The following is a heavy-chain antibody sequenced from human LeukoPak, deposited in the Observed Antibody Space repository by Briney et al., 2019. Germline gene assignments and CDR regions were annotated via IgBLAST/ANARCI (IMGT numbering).Heavy chain of an antibody. CDR2: ISAYNGNT. J-gene: IGHJ4*02. Sequence: GASVKVSCKASGYTFIGHYMHWVRQAPGQGLEWMGWISAYNGNTNYAQKLQGRVTMTTDTSTSTAYMELRSLRSDDTAVYYCARDARYSSGWQPPPGRYYFDYWGQGTLVTVSS. CDR3: ARDARYSSGWQPPPGRYYFDY. CDR1: GYTFIGHY. D-gene: IGHD6-19*01. V-gene: IGHV1-18*04.